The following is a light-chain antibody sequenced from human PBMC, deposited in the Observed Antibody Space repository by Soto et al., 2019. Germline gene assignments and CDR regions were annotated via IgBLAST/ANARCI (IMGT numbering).Light chain of an antibody. Sequence: EIVLTQSPATLSLSPGERATLSCRASQSVSSYLAWYQQKPGQAPRLLIYDASNRATGIPARFSGSGSGTDFTLTISSLEPEDFAVYYCQQRSNWPSFPFGPGTKVDIK. J-gene: IGKJ3*01. CDR3: QQRSNWPSFP. V-gene: IGKV3-11*01. CDR1: QSVSSY. CDR2: DAS.